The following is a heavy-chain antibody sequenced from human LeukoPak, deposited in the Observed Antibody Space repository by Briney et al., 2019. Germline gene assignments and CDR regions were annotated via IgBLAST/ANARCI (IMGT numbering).Heavy chain of an antibody. CDR2: VDPEDGET. J-gene: IGHJ4*02. CDR3: ATDRDSSSSFK. Sequence: GASVKVSCKVSGYTFTDYYMHWVQQAPGKGLEWMGLVDPEDGETIYAEKFQARVTITADTSTDTAYMELSSLRSEDTAVYYCATDRDSSSSFKWGQGTLVTVSS. V-gene: IGHV1-69-2*01. D-gene: IGHD6-6*01. CDR1: GYTFTDYY.